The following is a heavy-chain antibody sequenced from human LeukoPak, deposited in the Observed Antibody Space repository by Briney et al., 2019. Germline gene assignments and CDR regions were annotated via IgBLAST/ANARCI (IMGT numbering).Heavy chain of an antibody. J-gene: IGHJ6*02. CDR3: ARDRGRQLWFRYYYYGMDV. CDR1: GGTFSSYA. D-gene: IGHD5-18*01. CDR2: IIPIFGTA. V-gene: IGHV1-69*13. Sequence: SVKVSCKASGGTFSSYAISWVRQAPGQGLEWMGGIIPIFGTANYAQKFQGRVTITADESTSTAYMELSSLRSEDTAVYYCARDRGRQLWFRYYYYGMDVWGQGTTVTVSS.